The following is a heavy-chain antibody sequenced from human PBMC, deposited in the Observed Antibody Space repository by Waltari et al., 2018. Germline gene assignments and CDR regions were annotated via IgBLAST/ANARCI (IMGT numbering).Heavy chain of an antibody. CDR1: GYTLTAHY. J-gene: IGHJ6*03. CDR2: INPDGCGT. Sequence: QVQLVQSGAEVAKPGASVRVSCKASGYTLTAHYMHWVRQAPGQGLEWMGWINPDGCGTNYARKFQGRVTMSRDTSINKIYMDLRSLRFDDTAVYYCARGPSTTLGPPVGSPYYMDVWGKGTTVTISS. V-gene: IGHV1-2*02. CDR3: ARGPSTTLGPPVGSPYYMDV. D-gene: IGHD1-26*01.